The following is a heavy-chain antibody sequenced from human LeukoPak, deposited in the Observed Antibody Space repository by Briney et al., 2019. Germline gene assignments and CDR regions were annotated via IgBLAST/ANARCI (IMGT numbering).Heavy chain of an antibody. CDR2: IYSDGST. J-gene: IGHJ4*02. Sequence: SETLSLTCTVSGGSIRSYYWSWIRQPAGKGLEWIGRIYSDGSTNFNPSLKSRVTMSVDTSKNQFSLRLSSVTAADTAMYHCAIVYYFSSGYHDFFDHWGPGTLVTVSS. CDR1: GGSIRSYY. D-gene: IGHD3-22*01. CDR3: AIVYYFSSGYHDFFDH. V-gene: IGHV4-4*07.